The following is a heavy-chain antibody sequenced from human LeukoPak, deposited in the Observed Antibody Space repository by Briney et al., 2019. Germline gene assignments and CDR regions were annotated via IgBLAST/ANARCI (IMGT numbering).Heavy chain of an antibody. J-gene: IGHJ4*02. D-gene: IGHD2-2*01. CDR1: GFTFSSYS. Sequence: PGGSLRLSCAASGFTFSSYSMNWVRQAPGKGLEWVSSISSSSYIYYADSVKGRFTISRDNAKNSLYLQMNSLRAEDTAVYYCATWGGCSSTSCSPFDYWGQGTLVTVSS. V-gene: IGHV3-21*01. CDR3: ATWGGCSSTSCSPFDY. CDR2: ISSSSYI.